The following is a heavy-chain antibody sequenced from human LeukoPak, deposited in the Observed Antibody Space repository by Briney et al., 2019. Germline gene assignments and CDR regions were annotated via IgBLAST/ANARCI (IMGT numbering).Heavy chain of an antibody. V-gene: IGHV3-23*01. J-gene: IGHJ3*02. Sequence: GGSLRLSCAASGFTFSDYTMNWVRQAPGKGLEWVSAISGSGVGTYYADSVKGRFTISRDNSWNTLYLQMSSLRAEDTAVYYCAKDQVISGSEASDIWGQGTMVTVSS. D-gene: IGHD2-21*01. CDR2: ISGSGVGT. CDR3: AKDQVISGSEASDI. CDR1: GFTFSDYT.